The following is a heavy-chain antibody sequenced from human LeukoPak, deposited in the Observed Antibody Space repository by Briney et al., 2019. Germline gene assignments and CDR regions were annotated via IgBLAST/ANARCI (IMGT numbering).Heavy chain of an antibody. Sequence: SETLSLACTVSGGSISSYYWSWIRQPPGKGLEWIGYIYYSGSTNYNPSLKSRVTIPVDTSKNQFSLKLSSVTAADTAVYYCARHNDYGDYATWYYYGMDVWGQGTTVTVSS. CDR3: ARHNDYGDYATWYYYGMDV. D-gene: IGHD4-17*01. CDR1: GGSISSYY. V-gene: IGHV4-59*08. CDR2: IYYSGST. J-gene: IGHJ6*02.